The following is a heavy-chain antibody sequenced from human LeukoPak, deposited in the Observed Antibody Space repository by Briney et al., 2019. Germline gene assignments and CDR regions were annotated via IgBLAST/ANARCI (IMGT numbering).Heavy chain of an antibody. J-gene: IGHJ5*02. V-gene: IGHV4-30-4*01. Sequence: PSETLSLTCTVSGGSISSGDYYWSWIRQPPGKGLEWIGYIYYSGSTYYNPSLKSRVTISVDTSKNQFSLKLSSVTAADTAVYYCARESFPDSITMVPYNWFDPWGQGTLVTVSS. CDR1: GGSISSGDYY. CDR2: IYYSGST. D-gene: IGHD3-10*01. CDR3: ARESFPDSITMVPYNWFDP.